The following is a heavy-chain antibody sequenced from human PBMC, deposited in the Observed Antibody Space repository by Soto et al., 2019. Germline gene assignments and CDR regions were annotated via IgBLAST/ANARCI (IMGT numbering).Heavy chain of an antibody. CDR2: IIPIFGTA. Sequence: SVKVSCKASGGSFSTYAISWVRQAPGQGLEWMGGIIPIFGTANYAQKFQGRVTITADESTSTAYMELNSLRSEDTAVYFCARARGYIYGPYYYYYGLDVWGQGTTVTVSS. V-gene: IGHV1-69*13. CDR1: GGSFSTYA. J-gene: IGHJ6*02. CDR3: ARARGYIYGPYYYYYGLDV. D-gene: IGHD5-18*01.